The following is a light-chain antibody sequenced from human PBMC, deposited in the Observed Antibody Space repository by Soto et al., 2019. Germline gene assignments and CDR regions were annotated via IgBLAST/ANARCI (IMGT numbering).Light chain of an antibody. J-gene: IGKJ1*01. Sequence: DIQITQSPSSLSSSIGDSGTITCRASQNIGSFLNWYQQKPGEAPRLLVYSAFRIQSGVPSRFNASGSGTDFTLSISSLQPEDFSTYYCQQSHTIPAWTFGQGTKVDIK. CDR1: QNIGSF. CDR2: SAF. CDR3: QQSHTIPAWT. V-gene: IGKV1-39*01.